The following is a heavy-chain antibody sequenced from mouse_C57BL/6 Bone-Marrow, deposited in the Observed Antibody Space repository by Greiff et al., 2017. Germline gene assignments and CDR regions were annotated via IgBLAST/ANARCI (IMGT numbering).Heavy chain of an antibody. CDR1: GYTFTSYW. CDR2: IDPSDSYT. V-gene: IGHV1-69*01. J-gene: IGHJ4*01. D-gene: IGHD5-1-1*01. Sequence: QVQLQQPGAELVMPGASVKLSCKASGYTFTSYWMHWVKQRPGQGLEWIGEIDPSDSYTNYNQKFKGKSTLTVDKSSSTAYMQLSSLTSEDSAVYYCARLSIPSMDYWGQGTSVTVSS. CDR3: ARLSIPSMDY.